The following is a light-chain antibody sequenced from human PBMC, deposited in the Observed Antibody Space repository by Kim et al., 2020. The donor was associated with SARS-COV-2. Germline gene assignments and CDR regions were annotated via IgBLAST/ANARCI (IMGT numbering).Light chain of an antibody. CDR1: QSVSSY. CDR3: LQRSYWPPSYT. CDR2: DAS. Sequence: EIVLTQSPATLSLSPGERATLSCRASQSVSSYLAWYQQKPGQAPRLLIYDASNRATGIPARFSGSGSGTDFTLTISSLEPEDFAVYYCLQRSYWPPSYT. V-gene: IGKV3-11*01. J-gene: IGKJ2*01.